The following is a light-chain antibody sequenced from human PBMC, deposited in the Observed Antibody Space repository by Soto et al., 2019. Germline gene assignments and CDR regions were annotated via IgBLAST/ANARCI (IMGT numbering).Light chain of an antibody. CDR3: CSYADGSIYF. V-gene: IGLV2-14*03. CDR1: SRDVGAYDY. Sequence: QSVLTQPASVSGSPGQSITISCTGTSRDVGAYDYVSWYLQYPDKAPQLLIYYVDHRPSGVSSRFSGPKSGNTASLTISGLQAEDEGDYYCCSYADGSIYFFGTGTKLTVL. J-gene: IGLJ1*01. CDR2: YVD.